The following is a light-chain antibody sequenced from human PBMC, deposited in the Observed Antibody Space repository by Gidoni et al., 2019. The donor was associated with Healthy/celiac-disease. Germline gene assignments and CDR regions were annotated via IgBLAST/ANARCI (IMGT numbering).Light chain of an antibody. CDR2: EVS. V-gene: IGLV2-14*01. CDR3: SSYTSSSFWV. CDR1: SSAVGGYNY. Sequence: QSALTQPASVSGSHGQSITIPCTGTSSAVGGYNYVSWYQQHPGKAPKLMIYEVSNRPSGVPDRFSGSKSGNTASLTISGLQAEDEADYYCSSYTSSSFWVFGGGTKLTVL. J-gene: IGLJ3*02.